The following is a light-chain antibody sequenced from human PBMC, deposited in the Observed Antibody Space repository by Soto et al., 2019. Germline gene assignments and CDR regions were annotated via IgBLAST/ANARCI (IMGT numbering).Light chain of an antibody. CDR1: QSVSNY. Sequence: EIVLTQSPATLSLSPGQRATLSCRTSQSVSNYLAWYQQKPGQAPRLLIYDASNRATGIPARFSGSGSGTDFTLTISSLEADDFATYYCQQYNSYPYTFGQGTKLEIK. V-gene: IGKV3-11*01. CDR3: QQYNSYPYT. CDR2: DAS. J-gene: IGKJ2*01.